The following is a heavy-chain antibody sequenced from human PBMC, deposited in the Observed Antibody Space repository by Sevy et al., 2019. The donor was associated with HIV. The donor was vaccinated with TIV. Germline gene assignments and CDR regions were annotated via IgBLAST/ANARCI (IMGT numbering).Heavy chain of an antibody. J-gene: IGHJ4*02. CDR3: VREGLGGFSYSLDC. D-gene: IGHD5-18*01. V-gene: IGHV3-7*01. Sequence: GGSLRLSCAASGFTFSSYWMSWVRQAPGKGLECMATMKQDGSEKYYVDSVKGRFTISRDNAKHSLYLQMNSLRAEDTAIYYCVREGLGGFSYSLDCWGQGTLVTVSS. CDR1: GFTFSSYW. CDR2: MKQDGSEK.